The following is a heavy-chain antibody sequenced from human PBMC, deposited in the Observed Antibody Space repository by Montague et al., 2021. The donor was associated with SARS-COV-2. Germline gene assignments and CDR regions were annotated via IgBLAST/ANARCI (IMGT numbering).Heavy chain of an antibody. CDR3: ARDPYYDILTGYYKD. J-gene: IGHJ4*02. D-gene: IGHD3-9*01. V-gene: IGHV3-21*01. CDR1: GFTFSSYS. Sequence: SLRLSCAASGFTFSSYSMNWVRQAPGKGLEWVSSISSNSSYIYYADSVKGRFTISRDNAKNSLYLQMNSLRAEDTAVYYCARDPYYDILTGYYKDWGQGTLVTVSS. CDR2: ISSNSSYI.